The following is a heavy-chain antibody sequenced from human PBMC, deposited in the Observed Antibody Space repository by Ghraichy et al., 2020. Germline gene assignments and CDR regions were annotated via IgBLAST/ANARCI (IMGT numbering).Heavy chain of an antibody. Sequence: GGSLRLSCAASGFTFRSYSMAWVRQTPGKGLQWLSAIRSAGEATYYADSVKGRFIISRDNSKNTVHLQMTGLKPEDSGVYYCAKEDRYCTTTSCLDSWGPGTLVTVSS. J-gene: IGHJ4*02. CDR1: GFTFRSYS. CDR2: IRSAGEAT. V-gene: IGHV3-23*01. D-gene: IGHD2-8*01. CDR3: AKEDRYCTTTSCLDS.